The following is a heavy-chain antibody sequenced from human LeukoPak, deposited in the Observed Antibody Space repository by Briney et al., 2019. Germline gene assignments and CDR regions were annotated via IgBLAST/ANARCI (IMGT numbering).Heavy chain of an antibody. CDR2: TIPIFGTA. V-gene: IGHV1-69*13. CDR3: ARDGPSETAMGEFDY. CDR1: GGTFSSYA. Sequence: ASVKVSCKASGGTFSSYAISWVRQAPGQGLEWMGGTIPIFGTANYAQKFQGRVTITADESTSTTYMELSSLRSEDTAVYYCARDGPSETAMGEFDYWGQGTLVTVSS. D-gene: IGHD5-18*01. J-gene: IGHJ4*02.